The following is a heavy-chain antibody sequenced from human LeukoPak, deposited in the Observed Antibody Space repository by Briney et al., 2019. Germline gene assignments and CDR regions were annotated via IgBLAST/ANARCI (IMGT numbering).Heavy chain of an antibody. V-gene: IGHV1-18*01. D-gene: IGHD3-10*01. CDR1: GDTFTSYA. J-gene: IGHJ4*02. CDR3: ARVPQSLGWGVRGVISFSDY. Sequence: ASVKVSCKASGDTFTSYAISWVRQAPGQGLEWMGWISAYNGNTNYAQKLQGRVTMTTDTSTSTAYMELRSLRSDDTAVYYCARVPQSLGWGVRGVISFSDYWGQGTLVTVSS. CDR2: ISAYNGNT.